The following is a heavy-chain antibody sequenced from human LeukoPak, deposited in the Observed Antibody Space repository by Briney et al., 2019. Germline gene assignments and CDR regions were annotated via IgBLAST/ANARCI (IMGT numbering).Heavy chain of an antibody. CDR3: AKDRERYCSGGSCYSFDY. Sequence: GGSLRLSCAASGFTFSSYAMSWVRQAPGKGLEWASAISGSGGSTYYADSVKGRFTISRDNSKNTLYLQMNSLRAEDTAVYYCAKDRERYCSGGSCYSFDYWGQGTLVTVSS. CDR2: ISGSGGST. J-gene: IGHJ4*02. D-gene: IGHD2-15*01. V-gene: IGHV3-23*01. CDR1: GFTFSSYA.